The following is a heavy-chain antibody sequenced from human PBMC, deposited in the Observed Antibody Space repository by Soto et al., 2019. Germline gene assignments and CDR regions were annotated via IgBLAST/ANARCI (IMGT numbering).Heavy chain of an antibody. J-gene: IGHJ4*02. Sequence: EVQLLESGGGLVQPGGSLRLSCAASVFTFSSYAMSWVRQAPGKGLEWVSAITGRGGSTYYADSVKGRFTISRDNSKNAVYLQMNSLRAEDTAVYYCAKNPSDFWSGYYRSYFDYWGQGTLVTVSS. CDR1: VFTFSSYA. CDR2: ITGRGGST. D-gene: IGHD3-3*01. CDR3: AKNPSDFWSGYYRSYFDY. V-gene: IGHV3-23*01.